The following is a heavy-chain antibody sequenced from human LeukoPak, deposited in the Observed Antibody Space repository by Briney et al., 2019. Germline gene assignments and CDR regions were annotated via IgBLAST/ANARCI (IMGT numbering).Heavy chain of an antibody. CDR1: GGTFSSYT. CDR3: ASASYYDFWSGIGY. Sequence: ASVKVSCNASGGTFSSYTISWVRQAPGQGLEWMGRIIPILGIANYAQKFQGRVTITADKSTSTAYMELSSLRSEDTAVYYCASASYYDFWSGIGYWGQGTLVTVSS. D-gene: IGHD3-3*01. V-gene: IGHV1-69*02. CDR2: IIPILGIA. J-gene: IGHJ4*02.